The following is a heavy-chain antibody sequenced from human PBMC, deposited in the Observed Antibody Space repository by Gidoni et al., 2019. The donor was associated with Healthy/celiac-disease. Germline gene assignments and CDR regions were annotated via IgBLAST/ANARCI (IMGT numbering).Heavy chain of an antibody. CDR2: IYTSGRT. V-gene: IGHV4-61*02. CDR1: GGSISSGRYY. CDR3: ASARREYSGYDSDYFDY. D-gene: IGHD5-12*01. J-gene: IGHJ4*02. Sequence: QVQLQESGPGLVKPSQTLSLTCTVPGGSISSGRYYWSWIRQPAGKVLEWIGRIYTSGRTNYNPSLKSRVTISVDTSKNQFSLKLSSVTAADTAVYYCASARREYSGYDSDYFDYWGQGTLVTVSS.